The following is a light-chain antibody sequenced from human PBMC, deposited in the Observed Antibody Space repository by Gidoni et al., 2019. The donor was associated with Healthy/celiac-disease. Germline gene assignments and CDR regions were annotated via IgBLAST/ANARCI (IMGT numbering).Light chain of an antibody. V-gene: IGKV1-39*01. Sequence: DIQMTQSPSSLSASVGDRVTITCRASQSISSYLNWYQQKPGKAPKLLIYAAASLQRGVPSRFSGSGSGTDFTLTISRLQPEDFATYYCQQSYSTSRTFGGGTKVEIK. J-gene: IGKJ4*01. CDR3: QQSYSTSRT. CDR1: QSISSY. CDR2: AAA.